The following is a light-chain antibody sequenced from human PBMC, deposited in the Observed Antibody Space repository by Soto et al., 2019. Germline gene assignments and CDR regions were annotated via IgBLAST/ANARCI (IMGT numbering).Light chain of an antibody. CDR3: QQYNTWWT. Sequence: DIQLTQSPSTLSASVGDRVTITCRASQSINSWLAWYQQMPGKAPKLLIYKASSLDTGVPSRFSGTGSGTEFPLTISSLQPDDFATYYCQQYNTWWTFGQGTKVEIK. CDR1: QSINSW. V-gene: IGKV1-5*03. J-gene: IGKJ1*01. CDR2: KAS.